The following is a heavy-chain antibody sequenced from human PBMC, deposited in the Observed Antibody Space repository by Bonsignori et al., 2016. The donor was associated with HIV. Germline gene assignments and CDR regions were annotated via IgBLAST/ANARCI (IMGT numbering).Heavy chain of an antibody. D-gene: IGHD3-3*01. CDR2: ISAYNGNT. J-gene: IGHJ4*02. CDR3: ARVSRYFDFWSGYLPQYYFDY. V-gene: IGHV1-18*01. Sequence: WVRQAPGQGLEWMGWISAYNGNTNYAQKLQGRVTMTTDTSTSTAYMELRSLRSDDTAVYYCARVSRYFDFWSGYLPQYYFDYWGQGTLVTVSS.